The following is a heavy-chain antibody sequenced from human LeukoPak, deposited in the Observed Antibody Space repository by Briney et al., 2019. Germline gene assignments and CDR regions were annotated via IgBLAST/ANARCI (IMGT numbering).Heavy chain of an antibody. D-gene: IGHD5-12*01. V-gene: IGHV1-8*02. Sequence: GASVKVSCKASGYTFTGYYMHWVRQATGQGLEWMGWMNPNSGNTGYAQKFQGRVTMTRNTSISTAYMELSSLRSEDTAVYYCAVVATISNYWGQGTLVTVSS. J-gene: IGHJ4*02. CDR3: AVVATISNY. CDR2: MNPNSGNT. CDR1: GYTFTGYY.